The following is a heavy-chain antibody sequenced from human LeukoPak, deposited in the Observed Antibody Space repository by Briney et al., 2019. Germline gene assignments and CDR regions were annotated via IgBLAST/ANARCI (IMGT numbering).Heavy chain of an antibody. D-gene: IGHD6-13*01. Sequence: GRSLRLSCAASGFTFSSYSMNWVRQAPGKGLEWVSSISSSSSYIYYADSVKGRFTISRDNAKNSLYLQMNSLRAEDTAVYYCARGGIAAAGDTWGQGTLVTVSS. CDR2: ISSSSSYI. J-gene: IGHJ5*02. V-gene: IGHV3-21*01. CDR3: ARGGIAAAGDT. CDR1: GFTFSSYS.